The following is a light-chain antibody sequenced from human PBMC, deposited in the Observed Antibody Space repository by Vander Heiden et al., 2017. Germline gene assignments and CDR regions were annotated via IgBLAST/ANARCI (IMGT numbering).Light chain of an antibody. J-gene: IGLJ2*01. Sequence: SYVLTQPPSVSVAPGQTARITCGGNNIGSKSVHWYQQKPGQAPVLVVYGDERFSGSDSGNTATLTISRVEAGDEADYYCQVWDSTSEHVVFGGGTKLTVL. CDR1: NIGSKS. V-gene: IGLV3-21*02. CDR2: GD. CDR3: QVWDSTSEHVV.